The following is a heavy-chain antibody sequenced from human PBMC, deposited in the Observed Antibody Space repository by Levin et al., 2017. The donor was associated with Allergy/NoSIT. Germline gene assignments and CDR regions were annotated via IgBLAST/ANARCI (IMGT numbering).Heavy chain of an antibody. CDR2: ISGNSRTI. CDR3: VSYRDGPYIHIAY. Sequence: PGGSLRLSCVVSGSTFSSYAMSWIRQTPDKGLEWISIISGNSRTIYYADSVRGRFTISRDNSKNTLYLQMNSLSAQDTALYYCVSYRDGPYIHIAYWGQGTLVTVSS. J-gene: IGHJ4*02. V-gene: IGHV3-23*01. D-gene: IGHD3-16*02. CDR1: GSTFSSYA.